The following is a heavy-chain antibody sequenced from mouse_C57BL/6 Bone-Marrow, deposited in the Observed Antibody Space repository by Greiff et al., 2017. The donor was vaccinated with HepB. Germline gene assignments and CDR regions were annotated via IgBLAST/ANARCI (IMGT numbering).Heavy chain of an antibody. V-gene: IGHV3-6*01. CDR3: ASASAHIAY. CDR2: ISYDGSN. D-gene: IGHD3-2*02. Sequence: EVQLVESGPGLVKPSQSLSLTCSVTGYSITSGYYWNWIRQFPGNKLEWMGYISYDGSNNYNPSLKNRISITRDTSKNQFFLKLNSVTTEDTATYYCASASAHIAYWGQGTLVTVSA. J-gene: IGHJ3*01. CDR1: GYSITSGYY.